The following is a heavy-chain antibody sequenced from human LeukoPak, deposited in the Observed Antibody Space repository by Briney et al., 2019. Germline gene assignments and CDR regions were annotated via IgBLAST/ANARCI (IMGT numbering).Heavy chain of an antibody. CDR2: MHTSGST. CDR3: ARESGGSRPLDH. D-gene: IGHD3-16*01. CDR1: GDSISSNY. J-gene: IGHJ4*02. V-gene: IGHV4-4*07. Sequence: SETLSLTCTVSGDSISSNYWTWIRQPAGKGLEWIGRMHTSGSTNYKPSLKSRVTMSVDTSKNQFSLKLSSVTAADTAVYYCARESGGSRPLDHWGQGTPVTVSS.